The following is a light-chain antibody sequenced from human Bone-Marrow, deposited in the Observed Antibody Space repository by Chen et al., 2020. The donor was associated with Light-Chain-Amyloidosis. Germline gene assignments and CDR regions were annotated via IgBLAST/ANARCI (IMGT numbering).Light chain of an antibody. CDR2: GAS. CDR1: QSVSGF. CDR3: QQYDTSPYT. Sequence: EIVLTQSPGTLSLSPGDRATLSCRASQSVSGFLAWYQQIPGQAPRLLIYGASSRATGIPDRFRGSGYETDFILSITRLEPEDFAVDYCQQYDTSPYTFGQGTKLEI. V-gene: IGKV3-20*01. J-gene: IGKJ2*01.